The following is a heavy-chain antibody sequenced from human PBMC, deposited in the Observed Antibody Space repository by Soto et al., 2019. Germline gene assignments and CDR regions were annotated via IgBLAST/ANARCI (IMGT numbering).Heavy chain of an antibody. CDR2: ISGSGGST. D-gene: IGHD3-16*01. V-gene: IGHV3-23*01. CDR1: GFTFSSYA. Sequence: TGGSLRLSCAASGFTFSSYAMSWVRQAPGKGLEWVSAISGSGGSTYYADSVKGRFTISRDNSKNTLYLQMNSLRAEDTAVYYCAKVGGPSTLDYYYYGMDVWGQGTTVTVSS. J-gene: IGHJ6*02. CDR3: AKVGGPSTLDYYYYGMDV.